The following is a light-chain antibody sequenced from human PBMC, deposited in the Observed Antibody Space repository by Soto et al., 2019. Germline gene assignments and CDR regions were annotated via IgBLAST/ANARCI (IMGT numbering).Light chain of an antibody. Sequence: AIRMTQSPSSFSASTGDIVTITCRASQGISSYLAWYQQKPGKAPKLLIYAASTLQSGVPSRFSGSGSGTDFTLTTSCLQSEDFATYYCHQYYSYPRVFGEGTKLEIK. CDR3: HQYYSYPRV. CDR1: QGISSY. CDR2: AAS. J-gene: IGKJ2*01. V-gene: IGKV1-8*01.